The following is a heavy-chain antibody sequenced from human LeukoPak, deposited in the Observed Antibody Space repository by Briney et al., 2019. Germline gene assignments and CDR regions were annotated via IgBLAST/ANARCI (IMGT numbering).Heavy chain of an antibody. D-gene: IGHD5-24*01. Sequence: GESLNISCQGPGYSFTSLWVDWVRPLPGKGLEWMGIIYPDDSDTRYSPSFQGQVTISADKSISTAYLQWGSLKASDTAMYYCARRSGDGYNFDYWGQGTLVTVSS. CDR1: GYSFTSLW. V-gene: IGHV5-51*01. CDR3: ARRSGDGYNFDY. CDR2: IYPDDSDT. J-gene: IGHJ4*02.